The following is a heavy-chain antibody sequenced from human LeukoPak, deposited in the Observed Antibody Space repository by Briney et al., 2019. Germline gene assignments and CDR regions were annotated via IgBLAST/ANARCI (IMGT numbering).Heavy chain of an antibody. CDR3: AKDLHYDILTGTDY. D-gene: IGHD3-9*01. CDR1: GFTFSSYG. J-gene: IGHJ4*02. CDR2: ISYDGSNK. V-gene: IGHV3-30*18. Sequence: GGSLRLSCAASGFTFSSYGMHWVRQAPGKGLEWVAVISYDGSNKYYADSVKGRFTISRDNSKNTLYLQMNSLRAGDTAVYYCAKDLHYDILTGTDYWGQGTLVTVSS.